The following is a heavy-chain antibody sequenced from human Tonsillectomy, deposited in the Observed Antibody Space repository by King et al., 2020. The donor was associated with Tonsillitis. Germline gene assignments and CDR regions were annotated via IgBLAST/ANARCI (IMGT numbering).Heavy chain of an antibody. Sequence: LVESGGGLVQPGGSLRLSCAASGFTFSSYAMSWVRQAPGKGLEWVSAISCSGGSTYYADSVKGRFTISRDNSKNKLYLRMNSLRAEDTAVYYCAKNGVCQLDTTGFDYWGQGTLVTVSS. CDR1: GFTFSSYA. CDR2: ISCSGGST. V-gene: IGHV3-23*04. CDR3: AKNGVCQLDTTGFDY. J-gene: IGHJ4*02. D-gene: IGHD6-6*01.